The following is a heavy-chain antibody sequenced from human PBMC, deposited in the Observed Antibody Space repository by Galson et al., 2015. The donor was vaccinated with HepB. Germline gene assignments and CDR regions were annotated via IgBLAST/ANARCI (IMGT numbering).Heavy chain of an antibody. CDR2: ISGSGGST. D-gene: IGHD3-22*01. V-gene: IGHV3-23*01. Sequence: SLRLSCAASGFTFSSYAMSWVRQAPGKGLEWVSAISGSGGSTYYADSVKGRFTISRDNSKNTLYLQMNSLRAEDTAVYYCAKDQANYYDSRNDAFDIWGQGTMVTVSS. J-gene: IGHJ3*02. CDR3: AKDQANYYDSRNDAFDI. CDR1: GFTFSSYA.